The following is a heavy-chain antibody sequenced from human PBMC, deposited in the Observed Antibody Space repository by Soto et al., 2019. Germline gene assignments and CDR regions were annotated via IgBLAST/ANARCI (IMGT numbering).Heavy chain of an antibody. CDR2: ISGSGGST. D-gene: IGHD3-3*01. V-gene: IGHV3-23*01. Sequence: EVQLLESGGGLVQPGGSLRLSCAASGFTFSSYAMSWVRQAPGKGLEWVSAISGSGGSTYYADSVKGRFTISRDNSKNTLYLQMNSLRAEDTAVYYCAKFIPPNGAFWSGYYRGQLFVEYNGMDVWGQGTTVTVSS. CDR1: GFTFSSYA. J-gene: IGHJ6*02. CDR3: AKFIPPNGAFWSGYYRGQLFVEYNGMDV.